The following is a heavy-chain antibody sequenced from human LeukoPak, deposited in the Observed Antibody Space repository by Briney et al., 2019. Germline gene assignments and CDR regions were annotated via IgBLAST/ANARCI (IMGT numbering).Heavy chain of an antibody. D-gene: IGHD3-3*01. J-gene: IGHJ6*03. CDR2: IRSKANSYAT. Sequence: GGSLRLSCAASGFTFSGSAMHWVRQASGKGLEWVGRIRSKANSYATAYAASVKGRFTISRDDSKNTAYLQMNSLKTEDTAVYYCTRDYDFWSGYWAYYYMDVWGKGTTVTVSS. CDR3: TRDYDFWSGYWAYYYMDV. V-gene: IGHV3-73*01. CDR1: GFTFSGSA.